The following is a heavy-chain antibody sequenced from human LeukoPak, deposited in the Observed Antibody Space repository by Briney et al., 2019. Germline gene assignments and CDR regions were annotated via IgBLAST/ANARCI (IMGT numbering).Heavy chain of an antibody. CDR2: IYHSGST. CDR1: GGSISSSNW. V-gene: IGHV4-4*02. Sequence: SGTLSLTCAVSGGSISSSNWWSWVRQPPGKGLEWIGEIYHSGSTNYNPSLKSRVTISVDKSKNQFSLKLSSVTAADTAVYYCARRTPQNYYYYMDVWGKGTTVTISS. J-gene: IGHJ6*03. CDR3: ARRTPQNYYYYMDV.